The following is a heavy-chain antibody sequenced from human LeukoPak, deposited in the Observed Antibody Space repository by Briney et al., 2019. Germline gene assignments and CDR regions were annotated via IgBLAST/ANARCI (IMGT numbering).Heavy chain of an antibody. V-gene: IGHV1-18*01. CDR2: ISAYNGNT. D-gene: IGHD2-21*02. Sequence: GASVKVSCKASGYTFTSYGIIWVRQAPGQGLAWMGWISAYNGNTNYVQKLQGRVTMTTDTSTSTAYMELRSLRSDDTAVYYCARGPPASYCGGDCSSPHFDYWGQGTLVTVSS. CDR1: GYTFTSYG. CDR3: ARGPPASYCGGDCSSPHFDY. J-gene: IGHJ4*02.